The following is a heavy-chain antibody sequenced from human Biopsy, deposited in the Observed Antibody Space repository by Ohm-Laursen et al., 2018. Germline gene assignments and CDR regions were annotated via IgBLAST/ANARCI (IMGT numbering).Heavy chain of an antibody. CDR3: AIASGYSSGWPIDY. J-gene: IGHJ4*02. V-gene: IGHV3-9*01. Sequence: SLRLSCAASGFTFEKYAMNWVRQAPGKGLEWVSGISWNSGSVVYADSVKGRFTISRDNAKNSLYLQMHSLRAEDTAFYYCAIASGYSSGWPIDYWGQGNLVTVSS. D-gene: IGHD6-19*01. CDR2: ISWNSGSV. CDR1: GFTFEKYA.